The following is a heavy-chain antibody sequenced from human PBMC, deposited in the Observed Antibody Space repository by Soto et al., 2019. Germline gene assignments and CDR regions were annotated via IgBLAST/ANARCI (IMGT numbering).Heavy chain of an antibody. CDR2: IYYSGST. CDR3: EVTTGY. Sequence: PSXTLSLTCTVSGGSISSYYWSWIGQPPGKGLEWIGYIYYSGSTNYNPSLKSRVSMTTNTIISTAYLELTDLRYEDTAVYYCEVTTGYWGQGTMVTVSS. CDR1: GGSISSYY. D-gene: IGHD2-21*02. J-gene: IGHJ4*02. V-gene: IGHV4-59*03.